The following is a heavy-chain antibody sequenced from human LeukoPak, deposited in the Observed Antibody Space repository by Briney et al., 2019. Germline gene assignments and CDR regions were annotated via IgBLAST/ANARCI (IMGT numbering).Heavy chain of an antibody. CDR2: INPDSGDT. V-gene: IGHV1-2*02. CDR3: ARWVIAAGV. D-gene: IGHD3-10*01. J-gene: IGHJ4*02. CDR1: GYTFTGYY. Sequence: ASLKGSCKASGYTFTGYYMHWVRQAPGQGLEWMGWINPDSGDTNYQGRVTMTRDTSSSTAYMELSRLISDDTAVYYCARWVIAAGVWGQGTLVSVSS.